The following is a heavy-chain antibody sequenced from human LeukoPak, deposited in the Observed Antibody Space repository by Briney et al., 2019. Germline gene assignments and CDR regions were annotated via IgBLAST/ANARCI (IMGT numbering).Heavy chain of an antibody. J-gene: IGHJ4*02. Sequence: GGSLRLSCAASGFTFSSYWMTWVRQPPGKGLEWVANIKQDGSEKYYVDSVKGRFTISRDNAKNSLYLQMNSLRAEDTAVYYCARGGLRIAAAVWGQGALVTVSS. CDR1: GFTFSSYW. CDR2: IKQDGSEK. D-gene: IGHD6-13*01. CDR3: ARGGLRIAAAV. V-gene: IGHV3-7*01.